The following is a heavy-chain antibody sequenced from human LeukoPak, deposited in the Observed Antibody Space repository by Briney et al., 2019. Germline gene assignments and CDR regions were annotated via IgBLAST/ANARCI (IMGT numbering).Heavy chain of an antibody. CDR2: IYYSGST. CDR3: ARADSTYHYGSGSRPYGMDV. CDR1: GGSISSYY. J-gene: IGHJ6*02. D-gene: IGHD3-10*01. V-gene: IGHV4-59*01. Sequence: SETLSLTCTVSGGSISSYYWSWIRQPPGKGLEWIGYIYYSGSTNYNPSLKSRVTISVDTSKNQFSLKLSSVTAADTAVYYCARADSTYHYGSGSRPYGMDVWGQGTTVTVSS.